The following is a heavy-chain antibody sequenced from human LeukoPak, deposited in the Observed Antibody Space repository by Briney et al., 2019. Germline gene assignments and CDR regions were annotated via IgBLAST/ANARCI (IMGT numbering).Heavy chain of an antibody. D-gene: IGHD3-9*01. CDR2: MNPNSGNT. Sequence: ASVKVSCKASGYTFTSYDINWVRQATGQGLEWMGWMNPNSGNTGYAQKFQGRVTMTRNTSISTAYMELSSLRSEGTAVYYCARGRTRRGGLRYFDWLPFSAFDIWGQGTMVTVSS. V-gene: IGHV1-8*01. J-gene: IGHJ3*02. CDR3: ARGRTRRGGLRYFDWLPFSAFDI. CDR1: GYTFTSYD.